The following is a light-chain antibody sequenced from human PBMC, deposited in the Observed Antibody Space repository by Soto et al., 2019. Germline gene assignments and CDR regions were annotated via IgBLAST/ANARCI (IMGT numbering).Light chain of an antibody. V-gene: IGLV2-14*01. CDR1: SSDVGGYNY. Sequence: QSVLTQPASVSGSPGQSITISCTGTSSDVGGYNYVSWYQQHPGKAPKLMIYDVSNRPSGVSNRFSGSKSGNTASLTISGLQAEDDVDYYCSSYTSNSPSRYVFGPGPKVTV. CDR2: DVS. J-gene: IGLJ1*01. CDR3: SSYTSNSPSRYV.